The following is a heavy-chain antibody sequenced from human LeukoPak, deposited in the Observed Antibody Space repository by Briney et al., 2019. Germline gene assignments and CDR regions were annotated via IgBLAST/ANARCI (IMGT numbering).Heavy chain of an antibody. J-gene: IGHJ4*02. V-gene: IGHV3-30*02. CDR3: AREDSSGYPFDY. Sequence: GGSLRLSCAASGFTFSSYGMHWVRQAPGKGLEWVAFIRYDGSNKYYADSVKGRFTISRDNSKNTLYLQMNSLRAEDTAVYYCAREDSSGYPFDYWGQGTLVTVSS. D-gene: IGHD3-22*01. CDR1: GFTFSSYG. CDR2: IRYDGSNK.